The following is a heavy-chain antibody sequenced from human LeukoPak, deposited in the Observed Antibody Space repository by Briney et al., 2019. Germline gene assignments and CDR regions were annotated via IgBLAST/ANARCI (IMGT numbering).Heavy chain of an antibody. CDR3: ARRAVAGTTYYYYYMDV. V-gene: IGHV4-59*08. CDR1: GGSISSYY. CDR2: IYYSGST. Sequence: SETLSLTCTVSGGSISSYYWSWIRQPPGKGLEWIGYIYYSGSTNYNPSLKSRVTISVDTSKNQFSLKLSSVTAADTAVYYCARRAVAGTTYYYYYMDVWGQGTLVTVSS. J-gene: IGHJ6*03. D-gene: IGHD6-19*01.